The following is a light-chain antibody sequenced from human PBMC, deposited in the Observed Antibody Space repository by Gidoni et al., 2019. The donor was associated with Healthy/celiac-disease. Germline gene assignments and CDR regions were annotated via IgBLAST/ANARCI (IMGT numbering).Light chain of an antibody. CDR3: QVWDTSSDHVV. Sequence: SYVPTQPPSVSVAPGKTARITCGGNNIGRKSVHWYQQKPGQAPVLVVYDDSARPSGIPERFSGSNSGNTATLTISRVEAGDEADYYCQVWDTSSDHVVFGGGTKLTVL. CDR2: DDS. CDR1: NIGRKS. V-gene: IGLV3-21*03. J-gene: IGLJ2*01.